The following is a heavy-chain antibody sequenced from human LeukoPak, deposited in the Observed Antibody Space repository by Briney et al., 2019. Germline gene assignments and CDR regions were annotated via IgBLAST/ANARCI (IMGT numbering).Heavy chain of an antibody. V-gene: IGHV1-69*05. D-gene: IGHD6-19*01. CDR3: ASDIAVAGTGNDY. CDR2: IIPIFGTA. CDR1: GGTFISYA. J-gene: IGHJ4*02. Sequence: SVKVSCKASGGTFISYAISWVRQAPGQGRECMGGIIPIFGTANYAQKFQGRVTITTDESTSTAYMELSSLRSEDTAVYYCASDIAVAGTGNDYWGQGTPVTVSS.